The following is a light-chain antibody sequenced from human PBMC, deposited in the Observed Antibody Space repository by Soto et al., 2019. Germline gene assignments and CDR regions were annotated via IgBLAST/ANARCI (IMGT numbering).Light chain of an antibody. Sequence: SLNQPASVSGSPGQSITISCTGTSSNVGSYKLVSWYQQHPGKAPKLMIFEVNKRPSGVSNRFSGSKSGNTASLTISGLKVVDDAESSSSSSGARHTHVFGTG. CDR2: EVN. CDR1: SSNVGSYKL. J-gene: IGLJ6*01. V-gene: IGLV2-23*02. CDR3: SSSGARHTHV.